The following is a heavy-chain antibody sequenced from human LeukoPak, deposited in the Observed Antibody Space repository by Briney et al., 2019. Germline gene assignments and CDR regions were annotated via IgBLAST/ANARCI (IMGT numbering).Heavy chain of an antibody. CDR3: TKHSGIQHHYYYGMDV. CDR1: GFTFSSYA. J-gene: IGHJ6*02. V-gene: IGHV3-23*01. Sequence: GGSLRLSCAASGFTFSSYAMSWVRQAPGKGLEWVSAISGSGGSAYYADSVKGRFTISRDNSKNTLYLQMNSLRAEDTAVYYCTKHSGIQHHYYYGMDVWGQGTTVTVSS. CDR2: ISGSGGSA. D-gene: IGHD1-14*01.